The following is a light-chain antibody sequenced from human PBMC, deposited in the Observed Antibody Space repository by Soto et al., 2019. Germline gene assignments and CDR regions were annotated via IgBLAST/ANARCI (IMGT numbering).Light chain of an antibody. CDR3: QQYSSSPWT. Sequence: EIVLTQSPGTLSLSPGERATLSCRASQRVSSSFLAWYQQKPGQAPRLLIYSASGRATGIPDRFSGSGSGTDFTLTISRLEPEDFAVYYCQQYSSSPWTFGQGTKVEIK. CDR1: QRVSSSF. V-gene: IGKV3-20*01. J-gene: IGKJ1*01. CDR2: SAS.